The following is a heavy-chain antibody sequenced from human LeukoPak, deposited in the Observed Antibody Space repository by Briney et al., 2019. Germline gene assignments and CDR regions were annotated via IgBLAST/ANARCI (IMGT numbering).Heavy chain of an antibody. CDR1: GFTFRSYA. CDR2: ISYDGSNK. D-gene: IGHD3-10*01. V-gene: IGHV3-30-3*01. J-gene: IGHJ4*02. Sequence: GGSLRLSCAASGFTFRSYAMHWVRQAPGKGLEWVAVISYDGSNKYYADSVKGRFTISRDNSKNTLYLQMNSLRAEDTAVYYCARAQGVSMVRGVFDYWGQGTLVTVSS. CDR3: ARAQGVSMVRGVFDY.